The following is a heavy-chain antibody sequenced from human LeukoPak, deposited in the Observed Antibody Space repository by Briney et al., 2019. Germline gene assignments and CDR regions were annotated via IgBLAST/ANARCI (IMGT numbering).Heavy chain of an antibody. Sequence: PSETLPLTCTVSGGSISSYYWSWIRQPPGKGLEWIGYIYYSGSTNYNTPLKSRVTISVDTPKTQFSLKLSSVTAADTAVYYCARGGGERHYDILTGYSRNWFDPWGQGTLVTVSS. J-gene: IGHJ5*02. CDR1: GGSISSYY. CDR2: IYYSGST. CDR3: ARGGGERHYDILTGYSRNWFDP. V-gene: IGHV4-59*01. D-gene: IGHD3-9*01.